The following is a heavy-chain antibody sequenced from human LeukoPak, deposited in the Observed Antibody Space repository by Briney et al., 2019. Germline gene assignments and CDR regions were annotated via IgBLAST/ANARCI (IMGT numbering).Heavy chain of an antibody. CDR1: GGSISSGGYY. Sequence: SQTLSLTCTVSGGSISSGGYYWSWVRQHPGKGLEWIGYIYYSGSTYYNPSLKSRVTISVDTSKNQFSLKLSSVTAADTAVYYCVRATLVEVPAANLTYYYYGMDVWGQGTTVTVSS. D-gene: IGHD2-2*01. CDR3: VRATLVEVPAANLTYYYYGMDV. V-gene: IGHV4-31*03. CDR2: IYYSGST. J-gene: IGHJ6*02.